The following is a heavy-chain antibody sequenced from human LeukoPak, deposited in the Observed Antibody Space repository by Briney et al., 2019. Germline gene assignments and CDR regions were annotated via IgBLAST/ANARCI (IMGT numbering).Heavy chain of an antibody. CDR2: IYHSGST. J-gene: IGHJ4*02. V-gene: IGHV4-4*02. Sequence: TSETLSLTCAVSGGSISSSNWWSWVRQPPGKGLEWIGEIYHSGSTNYNPSLKSRVTISVDKSKNQFSLKLSSVTAADTAVYYCASSAGGYDRYYFDYWGQGTLVTVSS. D-gene: IGHD5-12*01. CDR1: GGSISSSNW. CDR3: ASSAGGYDRYYFDY.